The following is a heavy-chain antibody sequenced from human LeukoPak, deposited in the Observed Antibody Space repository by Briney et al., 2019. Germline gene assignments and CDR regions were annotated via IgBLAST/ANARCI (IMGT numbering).Heavy chain of an antibody. Sequence: VASVKVSCKASGYTFSDHHILWVRQAPGQGLEWMGWIHPNGHDTKYAQKFQGRMTMTTDTSISTAYMGLNRVTSDDTAVYYCSGHYGPGPVWGQGTLITASS. J-gene: IGHJ4*02. D-gene: IGHD3-10*01. CDR2: IHPNGHDT. CDR3: SGHYGPGPV. V-gene: IGHV1-2*02. CDR1: GYTFSDHH.